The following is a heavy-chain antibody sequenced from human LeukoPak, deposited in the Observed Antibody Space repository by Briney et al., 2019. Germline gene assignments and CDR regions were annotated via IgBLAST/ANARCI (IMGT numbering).Heavy chain of an antibody. CDR1: GYSFTSYW. CDR3: ARLDGGATTNYYYYYMDV. V-gene: IGHV5-51*01. CDR2: IYPGDSDT. Sequence: GESLQISCKGSGYSFTSYWIGWVRQMPGKGLEWMGIIYPGDSDTRYSPSFQGQVTISADKSISTAYLQWSSLKASDTAMYYCARLDGGATTNYYYYYMDVWGKGTTVTVSS. J-gene: IGHJ6*03. D-gene: IGHD4-17*01.